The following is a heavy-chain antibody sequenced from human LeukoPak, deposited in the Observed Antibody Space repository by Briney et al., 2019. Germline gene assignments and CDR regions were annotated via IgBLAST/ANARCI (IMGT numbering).Heavy chain of an antibody. J-gene: IGHJ4*02. CDR2: INPNSGGT. V-gene: IGHV1-2*02. CDR3: ARVGSGWSTSFDY. D-gene: IGHD6-19*01. CDR1: GYTFTGYY. Sequence: ASVKVSCKASGYTFTGYYLHWVRQAPGQGLEWMGWINPNSGGTNYAQKFQGRVTMTRDTSISTAYMELSRLRSDDTPVYYCARVGSGWSTSFDYWGQGTLVTVSS.